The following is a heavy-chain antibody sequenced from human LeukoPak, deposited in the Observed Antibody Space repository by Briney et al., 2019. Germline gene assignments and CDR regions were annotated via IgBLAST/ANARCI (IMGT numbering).Heavy chain of an antibody. CDR2: ISYDGTNK. Sequence: PGGSLRLSCAASGFTFSNYVIHWVRQAPGKGLEWLAVISYDGTNKYYGDSVKGRFTISRDHSKSTVDLQMDSLGGADTAVYYCARSPTYYNMDVWGKGTTVTVPS. CDR1: GFTFSNYV. V-gene: IGHV3-30-3*01. CDR3: ARSPTYYNMDV. J-gene: IGHJ6*03.